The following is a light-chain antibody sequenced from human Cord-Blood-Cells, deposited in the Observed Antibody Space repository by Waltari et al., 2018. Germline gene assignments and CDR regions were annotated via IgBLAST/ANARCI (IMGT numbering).Light chain of an antibody. CDR3: QVWDSSSDHYV. V-gene: IGLV3-21*04. CDR2: YDS. Sequence: SYVLTQPPSVSVAPGKTARITCGGNNIGSKSVHWYQQKPGQAPVLVIYYDSDRPSGIPERFSCSNPGNTATLTISRVEAGDEADYYCQVWDSSSDHYVFGTGTKVTVL. J-gene: IGLJ1*01. CDR1: NIGSKS.